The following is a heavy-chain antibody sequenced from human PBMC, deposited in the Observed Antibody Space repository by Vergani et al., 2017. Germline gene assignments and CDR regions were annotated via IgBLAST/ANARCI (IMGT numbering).Heavy chain of an antibody. CDR2: ISYDGSNK. V-gene: IGHV3-30*18. J-gene: IGHJ6*03. CDR3: AKDDVVVVPAAIVYYYYYMDV. CDR1: GFTFSSYG. D-gene: IGHD2-2*02. Sequence: QVQLVESGGGVVQPGRSLRLSCAASGFTFSSYGMHWVRQAPGKGLEWVAVISYDGSNKYYADSVKGRFTISRDNYKNTLYLQMNSLRAEDTAVYYCAKDDVVVVPAAIVYYYYYMDVWGKGTTVTVSS.